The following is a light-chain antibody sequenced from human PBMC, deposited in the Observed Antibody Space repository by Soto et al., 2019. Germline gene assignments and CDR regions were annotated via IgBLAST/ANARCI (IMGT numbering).Light chain of an antibody. CDR3: GTWDSSLSAYV. V-gene: IGLV1-51*02. J-gene: IGLJ1*01. CDR1: SSNIGNNY. CDR2: ENN. Sequence: QSVLTQPPSVSAAPGQTVTISCSGSSSNIGNNYVSWYQQLPGTAPKLLIYENNKRPSGIPDRFSGSKSGTSATLGITGRQTGDEADYYCGTWDSSLSAYVFGTGTKLTVL.